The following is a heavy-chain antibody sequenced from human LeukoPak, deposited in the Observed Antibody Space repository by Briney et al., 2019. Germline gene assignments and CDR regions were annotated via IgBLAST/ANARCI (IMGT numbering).Heavy chain of an antibody. V-gene: IGHV3-74*01. CDR1: GFTFSGYW. D-gene: IGHD2-2*01. J-gene: IGHJ5*02. CDR2: INIDGGST. Sequence: GGSLRLSCAASGFTFSGYWMHWVRQAPGKGLVWVSHINIDGGSTSYADSVKGRFTISRDNAKNTLYLQMNSLRAEDTAVYYCARGGSTSSVAFDPWGQGTLVTVSS. CDR3: ARGGSTSSVAFDP.